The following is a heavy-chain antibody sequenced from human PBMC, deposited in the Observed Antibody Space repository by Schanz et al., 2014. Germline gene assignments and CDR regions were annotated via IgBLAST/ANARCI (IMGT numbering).Heavy chain of an antibody. CDR3: ARVALPGYSSPRDAFDI. Sequence: EVQLVESGGGLIQPGGSLRLSCAASGFGFSSYSMNWVRQAPGKGLEWVSYVSRSTPDIYYADSVKGRFTMSRDNAKNSVFLQMNSLRAEDTAVYYCARVALPGYSSPRDAFDIWGQGTMVTVSS. V-gene: IGHV3-48*01. CDR2: VSRSTPDI. J-gene: IGHJ3*02. D-gene: IGHD5-18*01. CDR1: GFGFSSYS.